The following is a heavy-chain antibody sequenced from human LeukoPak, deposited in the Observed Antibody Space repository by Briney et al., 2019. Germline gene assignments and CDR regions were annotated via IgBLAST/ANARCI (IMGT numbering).Heavy chain of an antibody. Sequence: GGSLRLSCAASGFTVSSYWMGWVRQAPGKGLEWVANIKQDGGETFYVDSVKGRFTISRDNAKNSLYLQMNSLRAEDTAVYYCAREKYSGYVHFWGQGTLVTVSS. D-gene: IGHD5-12*01. V-gene: IGHV3-7*01. J-gene: IGHJ4*02. CDR2: IKQDGGET. CDR3: AREKYSGYVHF. CDR1: GFTVSSYW.